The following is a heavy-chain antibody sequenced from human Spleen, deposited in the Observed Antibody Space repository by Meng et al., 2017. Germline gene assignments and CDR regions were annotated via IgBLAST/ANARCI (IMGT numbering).Heavy chain of an antibody. V-gene: IGHV4-59*01. CDR3: ARAPYGGHSAWFDP. D-gene: IGHD4-23*01. CDR2: IFYSGST. J-gene: IGHJ5*02. CDR1: GGSISSYY. Sequence: QVQLQESGPGLVKTSQTLSLTCTVSGGSISSYYWSWIRQPPGKGLEWIAYIFYSGSTNYNPSLKSRVTISIDTSKNQFSLKLSSVTAADTAVYYCARAPYGGHSAWFDPWGQGTLVTVSS.